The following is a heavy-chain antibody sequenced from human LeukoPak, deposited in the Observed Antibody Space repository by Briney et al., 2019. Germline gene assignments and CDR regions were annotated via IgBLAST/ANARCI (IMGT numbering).Heavy chain of an antibody. J-gene: IGHJ4*02. CDR2: VSAGHHA. CDR1: ACTLGGHD. D-gene: IGHD5-18*01. Sequence: SGGCLRLSGPASACTLGGHDMHWVRQTTRDGLEWVAAVSAGHHAFYAGSVKGRFTVSREDAKNSLYLQMNSLRAGDTAVYYCVREARGYHYTYFDYWGQGSLVTVSS. V-gene: IGHV3-13*01. CDR3: VREARGYHYTYFDY.